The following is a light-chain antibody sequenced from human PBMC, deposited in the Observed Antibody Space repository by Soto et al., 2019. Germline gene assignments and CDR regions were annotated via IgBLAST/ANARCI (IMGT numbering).Light chain of an antibody. CDR2: SAS. CDR3: QQASSFPLT. J-gene: IGKJ4*01. Sequence: IQMTQSPSSVSASVGDTVTITCRASQGIGSWLAWYHQIPGKAPKLLIYSASSLQSGTPSRFTGRGSGVAFTLTITNLQPEDVGVYHCQQASSFPLTFGGGTKVEIK. V-gene: IGKV1-12*01. CDR1: QGIGSW.